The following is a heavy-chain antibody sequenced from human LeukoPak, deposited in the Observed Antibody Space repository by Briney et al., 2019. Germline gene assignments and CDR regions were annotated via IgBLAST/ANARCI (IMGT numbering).Heavy chain of an antibody. D-gene: IGHD6-19*01. V-gene: IGHV1-18*01. Sequence: ASVKVSCKASGYTFTSYGISWVRQAPGQGLEWMGWISAYNGNTNYAQKLQGRATMTTDTSTSTAYMELRSLRSDNTAVYYCARVLAVAGPYYFDYWGQGTLVTVSS. J-gene: IGHJ4*02. CDR2: ISAYNGNT. CDR3: ARVLAVAGPYYFDY. CDR1: GYTFTSYG.